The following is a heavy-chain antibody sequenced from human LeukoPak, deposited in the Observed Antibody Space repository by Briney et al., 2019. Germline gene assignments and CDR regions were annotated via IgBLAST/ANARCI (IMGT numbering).Heavy chain of an antibody. Sequence: GGSLRLSCAASGFSVSSYGFNWVRQAPGRGLEWVSYISTSGTSMYYADSVRGRFTVSRDNAKNSLYLQMNNLRAEDTAVYYCARDRSGWYYFDHWGREPWLPSPQ. CDR2: ISTSGTSM. V-gene: IGHV3-48*03. CDR1: GFSVSSYG. CDR3: ARDRSGWYYFDH. J-gene: IGHJ4*02. D-gene: IGHD6-19*01.